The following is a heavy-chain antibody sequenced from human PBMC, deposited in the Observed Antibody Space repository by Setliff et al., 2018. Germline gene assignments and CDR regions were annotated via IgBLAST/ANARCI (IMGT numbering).Heavy chain of an antibody. CDR1: GGSFSGYG. CDR3: AREGVDTRSSTDYRYYMDV. Sequence: SVKVSCKASGGSFSGYGITWVRQAPAQGLEWMGGTIPMFGTTNYAQKFQGRVTIITDESTSTAYMELSSLRSEDTAVCFCAREGVDTRSSTDYRYYMDVWGKGTTVTVAS. V-gene: IGHV1-69*05. D-gene: IGHD5-18*01. J-gene: IGHJ6*03. CDR2: TIPMFGTT.